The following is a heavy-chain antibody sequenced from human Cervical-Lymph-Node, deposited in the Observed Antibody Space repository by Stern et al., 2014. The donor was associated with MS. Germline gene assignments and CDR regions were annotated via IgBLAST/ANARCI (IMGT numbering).Heavy chain of an antibody. Sequence: QMQLVQSGGGVVQPGRSLRLSCAASGFSFSRYAMHWVRQAPGKGLEWVALIWYDGSNPYYADSVTGRFTISRDNFKNTLYLQINSLRAEDTAVYYCASAYSSSHYYFDYWGQGTLVTVSS. V-gene: IGHV3-33*01. CDR3: ASAYSSSHYYFDY. D-gene: IGHD6-13*01. CDR2: IWYDGSNP. CDR1: GFSFSRYA. J-gene: IGHJ4*02.